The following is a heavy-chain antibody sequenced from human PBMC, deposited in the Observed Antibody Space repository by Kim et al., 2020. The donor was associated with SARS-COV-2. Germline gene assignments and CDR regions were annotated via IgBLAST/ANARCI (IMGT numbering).Heavy chain of an antibody. J-gene: IGHJ4*02. CDR1: GDSITTRYY. D-gene: IGHD2-15*01. V-gene: IGHV4-38-2*02. CDR2: INYRGAS. Sequence: SETLSLTCSVSGDSITTRYYWGWIRQPPGKGLEWIGSINYRGASYYNPSLKSRVTIFVDTSMNQFSLKLSSVTAADTALYYCAREGDCSSGYCYSSPLDSWGQGTLVTVSS. CDR3: AREGDCSSGYCYSSPLDS.